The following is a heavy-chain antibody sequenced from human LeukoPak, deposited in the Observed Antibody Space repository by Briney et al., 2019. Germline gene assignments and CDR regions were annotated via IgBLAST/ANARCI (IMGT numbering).Heavy chain of an antibody. J-gene: IGHJ6*02. Sequence: ASVKVSCKASGGTFSSYAISWVRQAPGQGLEWMGRIIPIPGIANYAQKFQGRVTITADKSTSTAYMELSSLRSEDTAVYYRARPYGWSGYDLEYYYGMDVWGQGTTVTVSS. CDR3: ARPYGWSGYDLEYYYGMDV. D-gene: IGHD3-3*01. V-gene: IGHV1-69*04. CDR2: IIPIPGIA. CDR1: GGTFSSYA.